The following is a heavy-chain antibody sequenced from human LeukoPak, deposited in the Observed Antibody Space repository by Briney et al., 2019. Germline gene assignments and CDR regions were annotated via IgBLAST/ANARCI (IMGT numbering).Heavy chain of an antibody. Sequence: PGGSLRLSCAASGFIFSHYGFHWVRQAPGKGLEWVAVIWSDGTNKYYGDSVKGRFIIYRDDSHNTVYLQMNSLRVQDTAIYYCAKDAQRGFDYSNSLEYWGQGSLVTVSS. J-gene: IGHJ1*01. CDR3: AKDAQRGFDYSNSLEY. V-gene: IGHV3-33*06. CDR1: GFIFSHYG. CDR2: IWSDGTNK. D-gene: IGHD4-11*01.